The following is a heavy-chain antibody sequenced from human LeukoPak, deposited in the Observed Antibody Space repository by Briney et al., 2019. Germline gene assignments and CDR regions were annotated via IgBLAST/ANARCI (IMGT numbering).Heavy chain of an antibody. CDR3: ARGPRVYFDY. Sequence: PGGSLRLSCAASGFTFSSYEMNWVRQAPGKGLEWVSYMSSGGSTIYYADSVKGRLTISRDNAKNSLYLQMNSLRAEDTAVYYCARGPRVYFDYWGQGTLVTVSS. CDR1: GFTFSSYE. CDR2: MSSGGSTI. J-gene: IGHJ4*02. V-gene: IGHV3-48*03.